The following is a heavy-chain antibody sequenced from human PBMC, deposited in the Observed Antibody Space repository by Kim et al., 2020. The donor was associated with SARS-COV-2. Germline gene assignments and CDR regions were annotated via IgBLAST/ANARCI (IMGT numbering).Heavy chain of an antibody. Sequence: ASVKVSCKASGYTFTSYDINWVRQATGQGLEWMGWMNPNSGNTGYAQKFQGRVTMTRNTSISTAYMELSSLRSEDTAVYYCARFGYCSSTSCSSYYGMDVWGQGTTVTVSS. D-gene: IGHD2-2*03. CDR1: GYTFTSYD. J-gene: IGHJ6*02. CDR2: MNPNSGNT. V-gene: IGHV1-8*01. CDR3: ARFGYCSSTSCSSYYGMDV.